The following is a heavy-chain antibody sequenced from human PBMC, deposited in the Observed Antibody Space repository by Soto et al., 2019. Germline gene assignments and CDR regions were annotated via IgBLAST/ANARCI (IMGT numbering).Heavy chain of an antibody. J-gene: IGHJ5*02. CDR3: ARWNLGWFDP. Sequence: SETLSLTSAFSGCSITSSSYSWCWVRQPPGKGLEWIATFYYTETTHYNPSLKSRVTISVDTSKNQFSLKLSSVTAADTAVYYCARWNLGWFDPWGQGTLVT. CDR1: GCSITSSSYS. CDR2: FYYTETT. V-gene: IGHV4-39*07. D-gene: IGHD1-7*01.